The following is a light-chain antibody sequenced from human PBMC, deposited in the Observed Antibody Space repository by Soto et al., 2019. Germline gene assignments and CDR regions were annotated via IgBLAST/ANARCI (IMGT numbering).Light chain of an antibody. CDR1: ESVSTN. J-gene: IGKJ1*01. V-gene: IGKV3-15*01. CDR2: GAS. CDR3: QQYSIWRT. Sequence: EIEITPSPGTLSLAPRERGTLSCRASESVSTNLAWYQQKAGQAPRLLIYGASTRATGIPARFSGSGSGTEFTLTISSLQSEDFAVYYCQQYSIWRTFGQGTKVDIK.